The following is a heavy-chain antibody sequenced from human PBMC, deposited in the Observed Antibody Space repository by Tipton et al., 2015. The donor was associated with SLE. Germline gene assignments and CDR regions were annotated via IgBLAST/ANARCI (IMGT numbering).Heavy chain of an antibody. Sequence: SLRLSCSGSGFTFGDYPVSWVRQAPGKGLEWVGFIGSKVHGETRKYAASVKGRFTISRDDSKRIAYLQMNSLKTEDTAVYFCTRVRYDYRWYSDVWGQGTLVTVSS. CDR1: GFTFGDYP. CDR2: IGSKVHGETR. J-gene: IGHJ4*02. D-gene: IGHD5-12*01. V-gene: IGHV3-49*04. CDR3: TRVRYDYRWYSDV.